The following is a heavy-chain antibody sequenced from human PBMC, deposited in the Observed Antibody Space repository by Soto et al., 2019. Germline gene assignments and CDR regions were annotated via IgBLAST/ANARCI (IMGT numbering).Heavy chain of an antibody. Sequence: PSETLSLTCTVSNDSISTYYWTWIRQPPGKGLEWIGFIYYSGSTNYNPSLQSRVTISVDRSKNQFSLKLSSVTAADTAVYYCARVPDRWGQGTLVTVSS. V-gene: IGHV4-59*12. D-gene: IGHD2-2*01. CDR2: IYYSGST. CDR1: NDSISTYY. CDR3: ARVPDR. J-gene: IGHJ5*02.